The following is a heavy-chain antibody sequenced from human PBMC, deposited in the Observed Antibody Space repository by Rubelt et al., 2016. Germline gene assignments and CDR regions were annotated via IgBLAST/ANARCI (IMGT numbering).Heavy chain of an antibody. CDR3: AKVGDYYVSGGYRDY. D-gene: IGHD3-22*01. J-gene: IGHJ4*02. CDR1: GFTFSSYV. V-gene: IGHV3-23*04. Sequence: EVQLVESGGGLVQPGGSLRLSCAASGFTFSSYVMSWVRQAPGKGLEWVSAISGSSGSTYYADSVKGRFTISRDNSKNTLYLQMNSLRAEDTAVYYCAKVGDYYVSGGYRDYWGQGTLVTVSS. CDR2: ISGSSGST.